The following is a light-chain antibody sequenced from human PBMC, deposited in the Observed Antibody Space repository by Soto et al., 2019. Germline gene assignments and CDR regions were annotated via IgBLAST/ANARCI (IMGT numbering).Light chain of an antibody. CDR3: QPSSNWPLLP. J-gene: IGKJ3*01. Sequence: EIVLTQSPATLSLSPGEIATLSCRASQSVSSYLAWYQQKPGQAPSLLIYDASNRATGIPARFSGSGSGTEFTLTISSLEPEDFAVYYCQPSSNWPLLPFGPGTKVDIK. CDR2: DAS. CDR1: QSVSSY. V-gene: IGKV3-11*01.